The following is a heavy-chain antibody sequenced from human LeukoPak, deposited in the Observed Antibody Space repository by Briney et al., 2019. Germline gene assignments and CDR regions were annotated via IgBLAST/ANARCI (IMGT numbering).Heavy chain of an antibody. V-gene: IGHV1-18*01. CDR2: ISAYNGNT. Sequence: ASVKVSCMASGYTFTSYGISWVRQAPGQGLEWMGWISAYNGNTNYAQKLQGRVTMTTDTSTSTAYMELRSLRSDDTAVYYCARGMIATPYYYGMDVWGQGTTVTVSS. CDR3: ARGMIATPYYYGMDV. CDR1: GYTFTSYG. D-gene: IGHD3-22*01. J-gene: IGHJ6*02.